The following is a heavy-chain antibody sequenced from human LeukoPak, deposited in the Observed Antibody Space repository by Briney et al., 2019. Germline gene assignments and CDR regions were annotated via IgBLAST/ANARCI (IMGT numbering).Heavy chain of an antibody. CDR1: GFTFSNYW. D-gene: IGHD4-17*01. V-gene: IGHV3-33*08. CDR2: IWYDGSKT. Sequence: PGGSLRISCAASGFTFSNYWMTWVRQAPGKGLEWVAVIWYDGSKTYHADSVKGRFTISRDISKNTVYLQMNSLRDEDTAVYYCARDRGDYNFDYWGQGTLVTVSS. J-gene: IGHJ4*02. CDR3: ARDRGDYNFDY.